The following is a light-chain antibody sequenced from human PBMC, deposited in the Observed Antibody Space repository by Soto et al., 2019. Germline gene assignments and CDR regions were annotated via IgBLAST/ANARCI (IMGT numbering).Light chain of an antibody. CDR1: QSVSSTS. Sequence: EIVLTQSPGTLSLSPGERATLSCRVSQSVSSTSLAWYQHKPGQGPRLLIYGASSRATGIPDRFSGSGSGTDFSLTISRLQPEDFAVYFCLQFDMSPLYTFGQGTKLEIK. CDR2: GAS. V-gene: IGKV3-20*01. CDR3: LQFDMSPLYT. J-gene: IGKJ2*01.